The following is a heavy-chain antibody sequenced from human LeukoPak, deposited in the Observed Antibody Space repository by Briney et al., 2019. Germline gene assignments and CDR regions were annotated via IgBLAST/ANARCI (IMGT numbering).Heavy chain of an antibody. J-gene: IGHJ4*02. CDR1: GFTFTSYS. D-gene: IGHD6-25*01. V-gene: IGHV3-23*01. CDR3: AKGSAAGRPYYFDY. Sequence: PGGSLRLSCAASGFTFTSYSMSWVRQAPGKGLEWVSGTSDRGDYAYYADSVKGRFTISKDSSKTILYLQMNSLRAEDAAVYFCAKGSAAGRPYYFDYWGQGTLVTVSS. CDR2: TSDRGDYA.